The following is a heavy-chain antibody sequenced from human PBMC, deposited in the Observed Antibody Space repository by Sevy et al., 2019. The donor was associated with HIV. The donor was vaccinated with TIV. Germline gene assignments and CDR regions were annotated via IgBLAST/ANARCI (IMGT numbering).Heavy chain of an antibody. CDR2: INPNSGNT. CDR1: GYTFTGQY. Sequence: ASVKVSCKASGYTFTGQYIHWVRQAPGQGLEWMGWINPNSGNTNYAQEFQGRVTMTRDTSISSAYMELSGLKSDDTAVYYCSRDLRLRGYSYGCFDYWGQGTLVTVSS. CDR3: SRDLRLRGYSYGCFDY. D-gene: IGHD5-18*01. V-gene: IGHV1-2*02. J-gene: IGHJ4*02.